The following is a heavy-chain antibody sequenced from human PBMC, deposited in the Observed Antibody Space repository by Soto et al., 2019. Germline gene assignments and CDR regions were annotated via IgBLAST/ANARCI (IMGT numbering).Heavy chain of an antibody. V-gene: IGHV1-46*01. CDR2: INPNGGST. CDR3: ARSAPYDY. CDR1: GYTCTNYY. J-gene: IGHJ4*02. Sequence: QVQLMQSGAEVKKPGASVRVSCKASGYTCTNYYVHWVRQAPGQGLEWMGFINPNGGSTTYAQKFHGRFTVTTDTSTRTVYMQVSSLRSEDTAVFSCARSAPYDYWGQGTLVTVSS.